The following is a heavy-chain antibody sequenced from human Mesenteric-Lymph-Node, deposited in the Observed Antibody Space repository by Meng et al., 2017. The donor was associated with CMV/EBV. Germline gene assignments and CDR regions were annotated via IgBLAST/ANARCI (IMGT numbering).Heavy chain of an antibody. CDR3: ARGGGGYDSDFDY. D-gene: IGHD5-12*01. CDR2: IYHSGST. CDR1: GGSISSSTW. V-gene: IGHV4-4*02. Sequence: CAVSGGSISSSTWWSWVRQPPGKGLEWIGEIYHSGSTNYNPSLKSRVTISVDKSKNQFSLKLSSVTAADTAVYYCARGGGGYDSDFDYWGQGTLVTVSS. J-gene: IGHJ4*02.